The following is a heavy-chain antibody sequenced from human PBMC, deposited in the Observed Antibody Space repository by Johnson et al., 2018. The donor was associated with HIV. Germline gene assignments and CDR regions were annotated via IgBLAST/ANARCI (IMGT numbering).Heavy chain of an antibody. CDR2: IKQDGSAK. J-gene: IGHJ3*01. V-gene: IGHV3-7*03. CDR1: GFTFSDYG. CDR3: ARDQSGYVL. Sequence: VQLVESGGGVVQPGRSLRLSCAASGFTFSDYGMHWVRQAPGKGLEWVANIKQDGSAKYYVDSVRGRFTISRDNAKNSLFLQMDSLRAEDTAVYYCARDQSGYVLWGPGTMVTVSS. D-gene: IGHD5-12*01.